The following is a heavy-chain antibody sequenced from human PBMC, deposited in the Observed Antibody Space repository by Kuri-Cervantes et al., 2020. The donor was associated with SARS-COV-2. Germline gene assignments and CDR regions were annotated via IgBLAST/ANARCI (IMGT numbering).Heavy chain of an antibody. CDR1: GYSISSGYY. CDR2: IYHSGST. J-gene: IGHJ5*02. V-gene: IGHV4-38-2*02. D-gene: IGHD4/OR15-4a*01. CDR3: ARDPNANHNNWFDP. Sequence: SETLSLTCTVSGYSISSGYYWGWIRQPPGKGLEWIGSIYHSGSTYYNPSLKSRVTISVDPSKNQFSLKLSSVTAADTAVYYCARDPNANHNNWFDPWGQGTLVTVSS.